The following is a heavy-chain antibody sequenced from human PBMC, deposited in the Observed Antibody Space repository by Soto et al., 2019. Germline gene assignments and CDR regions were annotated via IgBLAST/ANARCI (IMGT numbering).Heavy chain of an antibody. V-gene: IGHV3-30*03. CDR3: ARDLSPYGDYESYSYGMDL. CDR2: MSYHENNN. J-gene: IGHJ6*02. Sequence: QVQLVESGGGVVQPGRSLRLSCAASGFTFSPYGMHWVRQAPGKGLEWVTAMSYHENNNYYADSVKGRFTISRDNSKNTLYLEMNSLRAEDTAVYYCARDLSPYGDYESYSYGMDLWGQGTTVTVSS. CDR1: GFTFSPYG. D-gene: IGHD4-17*01.